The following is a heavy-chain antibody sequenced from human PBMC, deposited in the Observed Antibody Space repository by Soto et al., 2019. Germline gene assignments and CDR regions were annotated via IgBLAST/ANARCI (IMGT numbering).Heavy chain of an antibody. D-gene: IGHD3-3*02. Sequence: GGSLRLSCVVSGFTFNTKWMHWVRQVPGKGLVWVARINSDGSTIDYADSVKGRFTISRDNAKNTLYLQMNSLRGEDSAVYYCVHFWSGYYLNYWGQGTLVTVSS. CDR1: GFTFNTKW. J-gene: IGHJ4*02. V-gene: IGHV3-74*01. CDR3: VHFWSGYYLNY. CDR2: INSDGSTI.